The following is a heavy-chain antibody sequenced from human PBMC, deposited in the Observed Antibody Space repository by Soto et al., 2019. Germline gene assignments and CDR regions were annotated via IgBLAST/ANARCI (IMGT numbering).Heavy chain of an antibody. CDR3: ASYGVYGGLYYFDY. Sequence: PSETLSLTCTVSGGSVSSGSYYWSWIRQPPGKGLEWIGYIYYSGSTNYNPSLKSRVTISVDTSKNQFSLKLSSVTAADTAVYYCASYGVYGGLYYFDYWGQGTLVTVSS. J-gene: IGHJ4*02. V-gene: IGHV4-61*01. D-gene: IGHD2-8*01. CDR1: GGSVSSGSYY. CDR2: IYYSGST.